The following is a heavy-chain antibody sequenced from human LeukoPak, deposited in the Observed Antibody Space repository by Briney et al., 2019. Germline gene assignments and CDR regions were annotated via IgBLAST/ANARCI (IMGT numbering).Heavy chain of an antibody. D-gene: IGHD2-2*01. CDR2: IKSKTDGGTT. J-gene: IGHJ1*01. Sequence: GGSLRLSCAASGFTFSNAWMSWVRQAPGKGLEWVGRIKSKTDGGTTDYAAPVKGRFTISRDDSKNTLYLQMNSLKTEDAAVYYCTTVRAYCSSTSCYVKEYFQHWGQGTLVTVSS. V-gene: IGHV3-15*01. CDR3: TTVRAYCSSTSCYVKEYFQH. CDR1: GFTFSNAW.